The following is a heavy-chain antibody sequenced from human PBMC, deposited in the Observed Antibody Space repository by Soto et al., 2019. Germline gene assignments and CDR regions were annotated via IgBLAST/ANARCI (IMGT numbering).Heavy chain of an antibody. CDR1: GYTFTSYD. CDR2: MNPNSGNT. Sequence: QVQLVQSGAEVKKPGASVKVSCKASGYTFTSYDINWVRQANGQGLEWMGWMNPNSGNTGYAQKFQGRVTMTRNTSISTAYMELSSLRSEDSAVYYCARFSMCLRTPWHKYYSGMDVWGQGTTVTVSS. D-gene: IGHD3-10*02. CDR3: ARFSMCLRTPWHKYYSGMDV. J-gene: IGHJ6*02. V-gene: IGHV1-8*01.